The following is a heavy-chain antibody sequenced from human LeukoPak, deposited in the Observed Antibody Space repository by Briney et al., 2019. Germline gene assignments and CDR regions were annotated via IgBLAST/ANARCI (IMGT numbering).Heavy chain of an antibody. Sequence: GGSLRLSCAASGFTFSGSAMDWVRQASGKGQEWVGRIRSKANSYATAYAASVKGRFTISRDDSKNTAYLQMNSLKTEDTAVYYCTRQSAVAGYFDYWGQGTLVTVSS. V-gene: IGHV3-73*01. D-gene: IGHD6-19*01. J-gene: IGHJ4*02. CDR1: GFTFSGSA. CDR3: TRQSAVAGYFDY. CDR2: IRSKANSYAT.